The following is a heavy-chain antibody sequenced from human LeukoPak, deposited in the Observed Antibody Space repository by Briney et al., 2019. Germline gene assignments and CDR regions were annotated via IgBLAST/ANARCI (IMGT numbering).Heavy chain of an antibody. V-gene: IGHV4-34*01. J-gene: IGHJ4*02. CDR1: GGCFSGYY. D-gene: IGHD3-10*01. CDR2: INHSGST. Sequence: SETLSLTCAVYGGCFSGYYWSWIRQPPGKGLEWIGEINHSGSTNYDPSLKSRVTISVDTSKNQFSLKLSSVTAADTAVYYCARGPLSYYYGSGSYYVAYWGQGTLVTVSS. CDR3: ARGPLSYYYGSGSYYVAY.